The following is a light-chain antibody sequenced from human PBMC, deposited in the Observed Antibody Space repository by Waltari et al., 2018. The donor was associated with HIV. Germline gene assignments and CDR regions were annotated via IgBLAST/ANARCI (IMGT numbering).Light chain of an antibody. J-gene: IGKJ2*01. CDR3: RQYYTTPHT. CDR1: QNILYSSNIKKY. V-gene: IGKV4-1*01. CDR2: WAS. Sequence: DIVMTQSPDSLAVSLVERAPINCQSSQNILYSSNIKKYLPGYHQKPGQPPKLLIYWASTREFGVPYRFSGGGSWTDFTLTVSSLQAEDVAVYYCRQYYTTPHTFGQGTNLEIK.